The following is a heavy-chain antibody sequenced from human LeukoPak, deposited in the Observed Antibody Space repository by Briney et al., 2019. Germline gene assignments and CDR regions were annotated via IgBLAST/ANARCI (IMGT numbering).Heavy chain of an antibody. CDR1: GGSFSGYC. CDR3: ARGQDYYGSGSSYYFDY. Sequence: SETLSLTCAVYGGSFSGYCWSWIRQPPGKGLEWIGEINHSGSTNYNPSLKSRVTISVDTSKNQFSLKLSSVTAADTAVYYCARGQDYYGSGSSYYFDYWGQGTLVTVSS. CDR2: INHSGST. V-gene: IGHV4-34*01. D-gene: IGHD3-10*01. J-gene: IGHJ4*02.